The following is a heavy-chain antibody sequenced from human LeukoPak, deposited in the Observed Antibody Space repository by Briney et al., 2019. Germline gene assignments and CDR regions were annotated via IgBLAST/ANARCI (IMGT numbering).Heavy chain of an antibody. D-gene: IGHD3-10*01. V-gene: IGHV3-30-3*01. CDR1: GFTFSSYA. Sequence: GGSLRLSCAASGFTFSSYAMHWVRQAPGKGLEWVAVISYDGSNKYYADFVKGRFTISRDNSKNTLYLQMNSLRAEDTAVYYCARGYYGSGSYLGYWGQGTLVTVSS. CDR2: ISYDGSNK. J-gene: IGHJ4*02. CDR3: ARGYYGSGSYLGY.